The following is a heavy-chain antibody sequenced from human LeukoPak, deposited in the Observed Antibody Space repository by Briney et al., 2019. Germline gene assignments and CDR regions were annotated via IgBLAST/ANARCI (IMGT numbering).Heavy chain of an antibody. CDR3: ARDNHSRGYSPAA. J-gene: IGHJ5*02. Sequence: GGSLRLSCAASGFTFSSYGMHWVRQAPGKGLEWVAVIWYDGRNKYYADSAKSRFTISRDNSKNTLYLQMNGLIAEDTAVYYCARDNHSRGYSPAAWGQGTLVTVSS. CDR2: IWYDGRNK. CDR1: GFTFSSYG. D-gene: IGHD3-22*01. V-gene: IGHV3-33*01.